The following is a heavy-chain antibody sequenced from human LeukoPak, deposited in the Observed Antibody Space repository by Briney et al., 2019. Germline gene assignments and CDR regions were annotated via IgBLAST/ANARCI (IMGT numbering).Heavy chain of an antibody. CDR2: ISYDGSNK. CDR1: GFTFSSYA. Sequence: PGGSLGLSCAASGFTFSSYAMHWVRQAPGKGLEWVAVISYDGSNKYYADSVKGRFTISRDNPKNTLYLQMDSLGVEDTAIYYCAKFFPPSGGSSGWNWVIDYWGQGTLVTVSS. V-gene: IGHV3-30-3*02. J-gene: IGHJ4*02. CDR3: AKFFPPSGGSSGWNWVIDY. D-gene: IGHD6-25*01.